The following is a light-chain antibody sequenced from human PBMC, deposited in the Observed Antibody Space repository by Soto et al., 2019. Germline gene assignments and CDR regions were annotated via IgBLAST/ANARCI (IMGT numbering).Light chain of an antibody. CDR2: SNS. J-gene: IGLJ3*02. CDR1: SSNIGTNT. V-gene: IGLV1-44*01. CDR3: AAWDDSLHGWV. Sequence: QSVLTQPPSASGTPGQSVTISCSGSSSNIGTNTVNWYQQLPGTAPKLLIYSNSQRPSGVPDRFSGSKSGTSASLAISGLQSEDEVDYYCAAWDDSLHGWVFGGGTKLTVL.